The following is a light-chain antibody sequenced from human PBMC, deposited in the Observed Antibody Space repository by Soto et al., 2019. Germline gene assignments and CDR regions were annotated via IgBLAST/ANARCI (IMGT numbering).Light chain of an antibody. CDR2: DVS. J-gene: IGKJ5*01. Sequence: EIMLTQSPSTLSVSPAQSAALSGRAGQGVTTNFAWYQQKSGQSPRLLIYDVSTRATGVPARFSGTGSETDFTLTISGLQSEDSAVYFCQQYNNWPFSFGQGTRLEIK. CDR3: QQYNNWPFS. CDR1: QGVTTN. V-gene: IGKV3-15*01.